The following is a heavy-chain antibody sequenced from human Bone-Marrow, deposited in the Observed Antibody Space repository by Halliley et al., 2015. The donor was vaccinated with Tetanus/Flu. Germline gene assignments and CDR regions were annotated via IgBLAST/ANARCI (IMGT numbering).Heavy chain of an antibody. CDR2: IYYSGNT. V-gene: IGHV4-30-4*01. CDR3: ARNYGISDPLDC. Sequence: TLSLTCAVSGDSISSGGYHWSWIRQPPGRGLEWIGYIYYSGNTFYNPSLQSRVSISVDTAKNQFSLKLSSVTAADTAGYFCARNYGISDPLDCWGQGALVAVSS. D-gene: IGHD3-16*01. CDR1: GDSISSGGYH. J-gene: IGHJ4*02.